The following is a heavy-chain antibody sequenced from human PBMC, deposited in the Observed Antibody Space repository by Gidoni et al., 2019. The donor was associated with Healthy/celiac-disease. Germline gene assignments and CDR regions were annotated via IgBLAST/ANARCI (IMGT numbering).Heavy chain of an antibody. CDR2: IWYDGSNK. J-gene: IGHJ4*02. CDR1: GFTFSSYG. Sequence: QVQLVESGGGVVQPGRSLRLSCAASGFTFSSYGMHWVRQAPGKGLEWVAVIWYDGSNKYYADSVKGRFTISRDNSKNTLYLQMNSLRAEDTAVYYCARDDQQWLVVGYFDYWGQGTLVTVSS. D-gene: IGHD6-19*01. CDR3: ARDDQQWLVVGYFDY. V-gene: IGHV3-33*01.